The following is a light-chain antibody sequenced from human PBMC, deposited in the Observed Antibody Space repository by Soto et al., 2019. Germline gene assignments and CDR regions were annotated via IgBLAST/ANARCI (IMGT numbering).Light chain of an antibody. CDR3: SSYTSSSTLV. J-gene: IGLJ2*01. Sequence: QSVLTQPASVSGSPGQSITISCTGTSSDVGGYNYVSWYQQHPGKAPKLMIYEVSNRPSGVSNRLSVSKSGNTASLTISGLQAEDEADYYCSSYTSSSTLVFGGGTKLTVL. V-gene: IGLV2-14*01. CDR1: SSDVGGYNY. CDR2: EVS.